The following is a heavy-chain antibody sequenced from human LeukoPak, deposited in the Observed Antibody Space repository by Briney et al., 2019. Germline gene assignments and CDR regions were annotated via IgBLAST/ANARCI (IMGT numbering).Heavy chain of an antibody. CDR3: ARGIGYNYVDFDY. CDR2: IWYDGSNK. CDR1: GFTFSSYA. D-gene: IGHD5-24*01. Sequence: GGSLRLSCAASGFTFSSYAMHWVRQAPGKGLEWVAVIWYDGSNKYYADSVKGRFTISSDNSKNTLYLQMNSLRAEDTAVYYCARGIGYNYVDFDYWGQGILVSVSS. J-gene: IGHJ4*02. V-gene: IGHV3-33*01.